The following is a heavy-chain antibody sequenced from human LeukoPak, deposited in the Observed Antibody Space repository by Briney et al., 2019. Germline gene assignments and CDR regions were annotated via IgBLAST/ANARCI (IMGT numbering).Heavy chain of an antibody. Sequence: GRSLRLSCAASGCTFSSYGMHWVRQAPGKGLEWVAVISYDGSNKYYADSVKGRFTISRDNSKNTLYLQMNSLRAEDTAVYYCAKGGGSYPYYYYGMDVWGQGTTVTVSS. CDR1: GCTFSSYG. J-gene: IGHJ6*02. CDR2: ISYDGSNK. D-gene: IGHD1-26*01. CDR3: AKGGGSYPYYYYGMDV. V-gene: IGHV3-30*18.